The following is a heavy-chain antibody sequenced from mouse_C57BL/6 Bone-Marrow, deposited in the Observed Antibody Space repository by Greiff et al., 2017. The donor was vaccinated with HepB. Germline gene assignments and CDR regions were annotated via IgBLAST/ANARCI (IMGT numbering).Heavy chain of an antibody. D-gene: IGHD2-3*01. CDR2: ISYDGSN. J-gene: IGHJ2*01. CDR3: AGHDGYYRDD. Sequence: EVKLMESVPGLVKPSQSLSLSCSVTGYSITSGYYWYWIRQFPGNKLEWMVYISYDGSNNYNPSLKNRISITRDTSENQFFLKLTSVTTEDTATYCWAGHDGYYRDDWGQGTTLTVSS. CDR1: GYSITSGYY. V-gene: IGHV3-6*01.